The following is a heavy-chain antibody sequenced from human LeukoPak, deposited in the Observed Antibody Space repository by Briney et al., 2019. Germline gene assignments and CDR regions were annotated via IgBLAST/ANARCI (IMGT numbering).Heavy chain of an antibody. CDR3: AKDLSPTIFGVVTKYYYYYYGMDV. Sequence: PGRSLRLSCAASGFTFSSYGMHWVRQAPGKGLEWVAVISYDGSNKYYADSVKGRFTISRDNSKNTLYLQMNSLRAEDTAVYYCAKDLSPTIFGVVTKYYYYYYGMDVWGQGTTVTVSS. V-gene: IGHV3-30*18. D-gene: IGHD3-3*01. CDR1: GFTFSSYG. J-gene: IGHJ6*02. CDR2: ISYDGSNK.